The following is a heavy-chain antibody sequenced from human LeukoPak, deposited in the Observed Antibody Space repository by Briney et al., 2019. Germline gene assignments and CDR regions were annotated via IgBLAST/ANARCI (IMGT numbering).Heavy chain of an antibody. V-gene: IGHV3-23*01. CDR1: GFTFGNYA. CDR3: AKDQKSMAATGYDY. J-gene: IGHJ4*02. D-gene: IGHD6-13*01. CDR2: ISGSGGST. Sequence: GGSLRLSCAASGFTFGNYAMSWVRQGPGKGLEWVSTISGSGGSTYYADSVKGRFTISRDNSKNTLFLQMNSLRADDTAVYFCAKDQKSMAATGYDYWGQGTLVTVSS.